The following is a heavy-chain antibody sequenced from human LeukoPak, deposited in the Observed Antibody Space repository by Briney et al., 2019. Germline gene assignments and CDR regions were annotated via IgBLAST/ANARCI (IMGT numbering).Heavy chain of an antibody. CDR2: INYSGSA. CDR3: ARHNYYDYFFDI. J-gene: IGHJ3*02. V-gene: IGHV4-59*08. Sequence: SETLPLTCTVSGGPLSSYYFSWMRQSPGKRLKWIAYINYSGSASYNPYLKSRVTMSVDTSKQFSLSLSSGTAADTAVYYCARHNYYDYFFDIWGQGRKVTVSS. D-gene: IGHD3-22*01. CDR1: GGPLSSYY.